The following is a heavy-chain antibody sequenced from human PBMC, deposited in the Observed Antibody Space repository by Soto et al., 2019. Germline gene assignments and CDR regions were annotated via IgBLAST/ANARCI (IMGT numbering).Heavy chain of an antibody. J-gene: IGHJ4*02. CDR2: ITGSGGST. CDR3: AKEGDLIGYNYGSCFDY. D-gene: IGHD5-18*01. CDR1: GFTFSSYS. V-gene: IGHV3-23*01. Sequence: QSGGSLRLSRAASGFTFSSYSMSWVRQAPGKGLEWVSAITGSGGSTYYADSVKGRFTISRDNSKNTLYLQMNSLRAEDTAVYYCAKEGDLIGYNYGSCFDYWGQGTLVTVS.